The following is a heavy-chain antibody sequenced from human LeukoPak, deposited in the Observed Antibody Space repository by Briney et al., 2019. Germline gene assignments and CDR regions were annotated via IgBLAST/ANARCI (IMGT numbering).Heavy chain of an antibody. Sequence: GGSLRLSCAASGFTFSSYGMHWVRQAPGKGLEWVAFIRYDGSNKYYADSVKGRFTISRDNAKNSLYLQMNSLRAEDTAVYYCARDVEYQLLWTYYYYYMDVWGKGTSVTVSS. CDR3: ARDVEYQLLWTYYYYYMDV. J-gene: IGHJ6*03. CDR1: GFTFSSYG. CDR2: IRYDGSNK. V-gene: IGHV3-30*02. D-gene: IGHD2-2*01.